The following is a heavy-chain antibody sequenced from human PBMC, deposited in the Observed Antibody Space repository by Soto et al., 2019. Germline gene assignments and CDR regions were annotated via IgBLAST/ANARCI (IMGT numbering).Heavy chain of an antibody. J-gene: IGHJ5*02. Sequence: SETLSLTCAVYGGSFSGYYWSWIRQPPGKGLEWIGEINHSGSTNYNPSLKSRVTISVDTSKNQFSLKLSSVTAADTAVYYCARWNIVLMVYAIPLYNWSDPWGQGTLVTVSS. CDR1: GGSFSGYY. V-gene: IGHV4-34*01. CDR2: INHSGST. D-gene: IGHD2-8*01. CDR3: ARWNIVLMVYAIPLYNWSDP.